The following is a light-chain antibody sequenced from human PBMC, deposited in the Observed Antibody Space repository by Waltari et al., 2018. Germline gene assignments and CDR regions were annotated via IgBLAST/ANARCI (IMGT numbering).Light chain of an antibody. CDR2: NNN. Sequence: QSVLTQSPSASGTSGQRVTISCSGSSSNIGRDIVNWYRHLPGTAPKLLIDNNNQRPAGCPDRFSGSKSGTSASLAISGLQSEDEADYYCAAWDDSLNGVVFGGGTKLSVL. V-gene: IGLV1-44*01. J-gene: IGLJ2*01. CDR3: AAWDDSLNGVV. CDR1: SSNIGRDI.